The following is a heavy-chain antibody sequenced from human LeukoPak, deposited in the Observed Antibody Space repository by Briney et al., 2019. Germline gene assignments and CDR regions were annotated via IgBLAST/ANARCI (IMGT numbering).Heavy chain of an antibody. CDR3: TTDADNSASSY. V-gene: IGHV3-15*01. Sequence: GGSLRLSCAASGFTFSNAWMSWVRQAPGKGLEWVGRIKSKTDGETTDYAAPVKGRFTISRDDSKNTLYLQMNSLKTEDTAVYYCTTDADNSASSYWGQGTLVTVSS. CDR2: IKSKTDGETT. CDR1: GFTFSNAW. J-gene: IGHJ4*02. D-gene: IGHD5-24*01.